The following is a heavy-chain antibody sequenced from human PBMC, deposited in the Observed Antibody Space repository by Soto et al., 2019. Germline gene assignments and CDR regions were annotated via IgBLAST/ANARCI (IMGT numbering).Heavy chain of an antibody. D-gene: IGHD3-10*01. CDR3: ARQGFGTIHGLVDV. V-gene: IGHV1-45*02. J-gene: IGHJ6*02. CDR1: GYTFTYCS. Sequence: GASVKVSCKASGYTFTYCSLHWLQQAPGQGLERMIWITLYNCNTNYAKKFQGRVTITRDISLRTAYIELSSLRSEDSAVYYCARQGFGTIHGLVDVWGQGTTVTVSS. CDR2: ITLYNCNT.